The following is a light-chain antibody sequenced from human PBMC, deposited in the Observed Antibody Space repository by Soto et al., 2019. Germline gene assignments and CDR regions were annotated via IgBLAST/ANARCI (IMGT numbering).Light chain of an antibody. CDR2: DAS. CDR3: QQYNNYWT. J-gene: IGKJ1*01. V-gene: IGKV1-5*01. CDR1: QSISSW. Sequence: DIQMTQSPSTLSASVGDRVTITCRASQSISSWLAWYQQKPGKAPKLLIYDASNLESGVPSRFSGSGSGTEFSLTISSLQPDDFATYYCQQYNNYWTVGKGTRVEIK.